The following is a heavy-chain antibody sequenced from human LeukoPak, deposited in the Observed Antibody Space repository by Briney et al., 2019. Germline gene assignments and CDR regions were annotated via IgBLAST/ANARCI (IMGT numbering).Heavy chain of an antibody. J-gene: IGHJ6*03. CDR1: GGTFSSYA. CDR3: AGDHVVLAPGGYYYHYMDV. V-gene: IGHV1-69*13. CDR2: IIPIFGTA. D-gene: IGHD3-3*02. Sequence: ASVKVSCKASGGTFSSYAISWVRQAPGQGLEWMGGIIPIFGTANYAQKFQGRVTITADESTSTAYMELSSLRSEDTAVYYCAGDHVVLAPGGYYYHYMDVWGKGTTVTVSS.